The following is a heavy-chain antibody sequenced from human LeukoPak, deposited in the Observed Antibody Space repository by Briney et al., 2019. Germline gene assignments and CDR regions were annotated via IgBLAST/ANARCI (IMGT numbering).Heavy chain of an antibody. V-gene: IGHV4-34*01. CDR2: INHSGST. CDR1: GGSFSDYH. J-gene: IGHJ4*02. CDR3: ARQRSGWFR. D-gene: IGHD6-19*01. Sequence: SETLSLTCAVYGGSFSDYHWSWIRQPPGKGLEWIGEINHSGSTNYIPSLKSRVTISVDTSKHQFSLKLSSVTAADTAVYYCARQRSGWFRWGQGTLVTVSS.